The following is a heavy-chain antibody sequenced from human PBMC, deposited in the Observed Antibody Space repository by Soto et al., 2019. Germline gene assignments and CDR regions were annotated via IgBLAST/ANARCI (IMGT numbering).Heavy chain of an antibody. V-gene: IGHV1-18*04. Sequence: QVQLVQSGAEVKKPGASVKVSCKASGYTFTSYGISWVRQAPGQGLEWMGWISAYNGNTNYAQKLQGRVTMTTDTSTSTAYMELRSLRSDDPAVYYCARDGPITMIVVVNSPLDYWGQGTLVTVSS. J-gene: IGHJ4*02. D-gene: IGHD3-22*01. CDR2: ISAYNGNT. CDR3: ARDGPITMIVVVNSPLDY. CDR1: GYTFTSYG.